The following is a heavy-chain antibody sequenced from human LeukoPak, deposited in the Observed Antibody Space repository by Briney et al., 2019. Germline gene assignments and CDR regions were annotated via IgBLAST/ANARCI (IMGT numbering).Heavy chain of an antibody. CDR1: GFTFSSYS. D-gene: IGHD3-22*01. CDR2: ISSSNNYI. J-gene: IGHJ4*02. V-gene: IGHV3-21*01. Sequence: TGGSLRLSCAASGFTFSSYSMNWVRQAPGKGLEWVSSISSSNNYIYYADSVKGRFTISRDNAKNSLYLQMNSLRAEDTAVYYCARPGGDSSGYYDGYWGQGTLVTVSS. CDR3: ARPGGDSSGYYDGY.